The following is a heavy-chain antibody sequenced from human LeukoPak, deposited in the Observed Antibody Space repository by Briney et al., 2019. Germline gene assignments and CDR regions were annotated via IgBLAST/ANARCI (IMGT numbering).Heavy chain of an antibody. V-gene: IGHV3-21*01. CDR1: GFTITTDS. D-gene: IGHD4-17*01. Sequence: AGGSLRLSCEASGFTITTDSMTWVRQAPGKGLEWVSIISSGSSAIFSADALKGRFTISRDDAKNLLYLDMNSLRAEDTAVYYCARGHTAVTRHFDFWGQGTLVTVSS. CDR3: ARGHTAVTRHFDF. J-gene: IGHJ4*02. CDR2: ISSGSSAI.